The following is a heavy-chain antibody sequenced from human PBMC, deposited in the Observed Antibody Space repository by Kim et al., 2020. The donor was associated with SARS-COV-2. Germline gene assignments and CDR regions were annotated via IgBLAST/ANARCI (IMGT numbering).Heavy chain of an antibody. CDR3: ARVWGYFGSGGSTIDN. Sequence: SETLSLTCTISDDSVSSYYWSWIRQSPGMGLEWVGYIYYTGRAVYNPSLKSRVTISMATSKKHFFLSLYSVTTADTAVYYCARVWGYFGSGGSTIDNWGQGTLVTVSS. D-gene: IGHD3-10*01. J-gene: IGHJ4*02. CDR1: DDSVSSYY. CDR2: IYYTGRA. V-gene: IGHV4-59*02.